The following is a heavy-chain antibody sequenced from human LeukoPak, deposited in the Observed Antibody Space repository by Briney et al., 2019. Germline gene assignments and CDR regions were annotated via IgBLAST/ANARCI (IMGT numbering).Heavy chain of an antibody. J-gene: IGHJ4*02. V-gene: IGHV4-30-2*01. D-gene: IGHD5-18*01. CDR3: ATDSYGIDY. Sequence: SETLSLTCTVSGGSVSSGSYYWSWIRQPPGKGLEWIGYIYHSGSTYYNPSLKSRVTISVDRSKNQFSLKLSSVTAADTAVYYCATDSYGIDYWGQGTLVTVSS. CDR1: GGSVSSGSYY. CDR2: IYHSGST.